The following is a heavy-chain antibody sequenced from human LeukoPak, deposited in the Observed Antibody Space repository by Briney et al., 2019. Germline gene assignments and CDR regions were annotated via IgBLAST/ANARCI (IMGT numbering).Heavy chain of an antibody. D-gene: IGHD4-23*01. CDR3: ARAKYGGNSGGDVFDI. J-gene: IGHJ3*02. CDR1: GYSMTSGYY. V-gene: IGHV4-38-2*02. CDR2: IYHSGNT. Sequence: SETLSLTCTVSGYSMTSGYYWGWVRPPPGKGLGWIATIYHSGNTYYKPSLKSRVTISVDTSKNQFSLKLTSVTAADTAVYYCARAKYGGNSGGDVFDIWGQGTMVTVSS.